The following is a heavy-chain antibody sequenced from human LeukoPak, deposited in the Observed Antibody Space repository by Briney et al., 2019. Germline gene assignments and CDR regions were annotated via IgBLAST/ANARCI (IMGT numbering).Heavy chain of an antibody. D-gene: IGHD3-22*01. Sequence: GGSLRLSCAPSGLTSSGYTMNWVRQAPGKGLEWVSSISSSSSYIYYADSVKGRFTISRYNAKNSLYLQMNSLRAEDTAVYYCARDGSGYSDPVDYWGQGTLVTVSS. CDR2: ISSSSSYI. CDR3: ARDGSGYSDPVDY. CDR1: GLTSSGYT. J-gene: IGHJ4*02. V-gene: IGHV3-21*01.